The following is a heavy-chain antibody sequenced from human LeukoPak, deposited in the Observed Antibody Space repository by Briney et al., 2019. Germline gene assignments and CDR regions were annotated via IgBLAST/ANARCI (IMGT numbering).Heavy chain of an antibody. J-gene: IGHJ4*02. CDR3: ARCPYDSTGYYSVPSHLDY. Sequence: GGSLRLSCAASGFTFSTYWMTWVRQAPGKGLEWVANIKQNGSAKYYVDSLRGRFSISRDNVKNSLFLQMNSLSAEDTAVYYCARCPYDSTGYYSVPSHLDYWGQGTLVTVSS. CDR1: GFTFSTYW. CDR2: IKQNGSAK. V-gene: IGHV3-7*01. D-gene: IGHD3-22*01.